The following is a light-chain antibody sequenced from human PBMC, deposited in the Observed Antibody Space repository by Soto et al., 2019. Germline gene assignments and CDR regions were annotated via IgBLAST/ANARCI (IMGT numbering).Light chain of an antibody. CDR1: QSVRTF. V-gene: IGKV3-11*01. CDR3: QHRNNWHIT. Sequence: EIVLTQSPATLSLSPGETATLSCRASQSVRTFLAWYQQKPGQTPRLLIYDASNRATGTPARFSGSGSGTDFTLTISSLEPEDFAVYYCQHRNNWHITFGQGTRLEIK. CDR2: DAS. J-gene: IGKJ5*01.